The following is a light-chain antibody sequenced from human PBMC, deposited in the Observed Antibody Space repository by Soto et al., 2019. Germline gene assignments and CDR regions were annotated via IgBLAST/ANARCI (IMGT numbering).Light chain of an antibody. CDR1: QTVRSS. Sequence: EIVLTQSPATLSLSPGERATLSCRASQTVRSSLVWYQQKPGQAPRLLIYDASNRATGIPGRFSGSGSGADFTLTISSLEPEDFAVYYCQQRDIWPWTFGQGTKVDI. CDR2: DAS. J-gene: IGKJ1*01. CDR3: QQRDIWPWT. V-gene: IGKV3-11*01.